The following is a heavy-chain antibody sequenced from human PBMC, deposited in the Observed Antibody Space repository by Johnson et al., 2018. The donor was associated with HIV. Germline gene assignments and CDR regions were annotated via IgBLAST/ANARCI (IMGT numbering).Heavy chain of an antibody. D-gene: IGHD1-26*01. V-gene: IGHV3-30*04. J-gene: IGHJ3*02. CDR1: GFTFSSYA. Sequence: QVQLVESGGGVVQPGRSLILSCAASGFTFSSYAMHWVRQAPGKGLEWVAVISYDGSNKYYADSVKGRFTISRDNSKNTLYLQMNSLRAEDTAVYYCARETDIAPYSGSSPTQAFDIWGQGTMVTVSS. CDR3: ARETDIAPYSGSSPTQAFDI. CDR2: ISYDGSNK.